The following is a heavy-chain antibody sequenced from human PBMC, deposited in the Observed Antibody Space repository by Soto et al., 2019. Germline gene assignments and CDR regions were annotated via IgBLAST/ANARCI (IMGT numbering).Heavy chain of an antibody. CDR2: MNPNSGNT. CDR1: GYTFTNYD. Sequence: QVRLVQSGAEVKKPGASVKVSCKASGYTFTNYDINWVRQATGQGLEWMGWMNPNSGNTGYAQKFQGRVTMTRNTSISTAYMELSSLRSEDTAVYYCARGINYYDSGDDAFDIWGQGTMVTVSS. CDR3: ARGINYYDSGDDAFDI. V-gene: IGHV1-8*01. D-gene: IGHD3-10*01. J-gene: IGHJ3*02.